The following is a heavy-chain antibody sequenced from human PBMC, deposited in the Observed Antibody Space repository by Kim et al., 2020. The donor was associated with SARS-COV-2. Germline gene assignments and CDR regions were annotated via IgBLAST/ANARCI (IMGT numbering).Heavy chain of an antibody. D-gene: IGHD3-10*01. Sequence: GGSLRLSCVASGFTIGNYWMHWVRQGPGKGLVWVSRISSDGTTTSYTDSVKGRCTISGDKAKNTLYLQMNSLRAEDTAMYYCARSFHYGSETYGFDIWGQGTMVTVSS. CDR1: GFTIGNYW. J-gene: IGHJ3*02. CDR2: ISSDGTTT. CDR3: ARSFHYGSETYGFDI. V-gene: IGHV3-74*01.